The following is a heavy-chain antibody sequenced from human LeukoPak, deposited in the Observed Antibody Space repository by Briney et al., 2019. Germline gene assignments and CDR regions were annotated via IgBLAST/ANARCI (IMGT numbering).Heavy chain of an antibody. Sequence: PGGSLRLSCAASGFTFSNAWMSWVRQAPGKGLEWVGRIKSKTDGGTTDYAAPVEGRFTISRDDSKNTLYLQMNSLKTEDTAVYYCTTSWYYYDSSGYDYWGQGTLVTVSS. CDR1: GFTFSNAW. D-gene: IGHD3-22*01. V-gene: IGHV3-15*01. CDR2: IKSKTDGGTT. CDR3: TTSWYYYDSSGYDY. J-gene: IGHJ4*02.